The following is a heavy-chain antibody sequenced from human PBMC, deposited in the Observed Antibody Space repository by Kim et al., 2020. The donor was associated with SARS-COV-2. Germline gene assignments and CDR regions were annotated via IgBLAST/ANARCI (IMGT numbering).Heavy chain of an antibody. Sequence: TRYSPSFQGQVTISADKSISTAYLQWSSLKASDTAMYYCARAYSYGYFDYLGQGTLVTVSS. CDR3: ARAYSYGYFDY. V-gene: IGHV5-51*01. D-gene: IGHD5-18*01. J-gene: IGHJ4*02. CDR2: T.